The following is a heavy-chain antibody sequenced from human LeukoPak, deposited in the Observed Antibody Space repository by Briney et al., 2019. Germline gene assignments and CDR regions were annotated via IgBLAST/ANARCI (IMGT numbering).Heavy chain of an antibody. V-gene: IGHV3-30*18. D-gene: IGHD3-9*01. J-gene: IGHJ4*02. CDR1: GFTFSSYG. CDR2: ISYDGSNK. Sequence: GGSLRLSCAASGFTFSSYGMHWVRQAPGKGLEWVAVISYDGSNKYYADSVKGRFTISRDNSKNTLYLQMNSLRAEDTAVYYCAKDRRYFDWLSHYNYFDYWGQGTLVTVSS. CDR3: AKDRRYFDWLSHYNYFDY.